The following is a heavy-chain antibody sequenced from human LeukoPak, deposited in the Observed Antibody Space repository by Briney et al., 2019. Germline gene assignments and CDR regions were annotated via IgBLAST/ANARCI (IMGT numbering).Heavy chain of an antibody. CDR1: GFTFSSYG. D-gene: IGHD3-10*01. V-gene: IGHV3-30*18. CDR3: AKAGEGGVPDY. Sequence: GGSLRLSCAASGFTFSSYGMHWVRQAPGKGLEWVAVISYDGSNKYYADSVKGRFTISRDNSKNTLYLQMNSLRAEDTAVYYCAKAGEGGVPDYWGQGTLVTVSS. J-gene: IGHJ4*02. CDR2: ISYDGSNK.